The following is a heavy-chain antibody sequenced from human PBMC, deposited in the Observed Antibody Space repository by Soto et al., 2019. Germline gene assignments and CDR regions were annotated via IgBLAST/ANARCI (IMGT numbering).Heavy chain of an antibody. V-gene: IGHV1-24*01. D-gene: IGHD2-15*01. CDR1: GYTLTELS. Sequence: ASVKVSCKVSGYTLTELSMHWVRQAPGKGLEWMGGFDPEDGETIYAQKFQGRVTMTEDTSTDTAYMELSSLRSEDTAVYYCATGLYCSGGSCYKVVRAFDIWGQGTMVTVSS. CDR2: FDPEDGET. CDR3: ATGLYCSGGSCYKVVRAFDI. J-gene: IGHJ3*02.